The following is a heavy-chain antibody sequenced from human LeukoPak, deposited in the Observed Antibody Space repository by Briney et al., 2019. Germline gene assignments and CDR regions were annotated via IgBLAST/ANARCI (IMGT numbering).Heavy chain of an antibody. V-gene: IGHV3-48*03. CDR3: ARDGKGRNRIGYYFDY. D-gene: IGHD3-10*01. Sequence: GGSLRLSCAASGFTFSSYEMNWVRQAPGKGLEWVSYISSSGSTIYYAASVKGRFTISRDNAKNSLYLQVNSLRAEDTAVYYCARDGKGRNRIGYYFDYWGQGTLVTVSS. CDR2: ISSSGSTI. J-gene: IGHJ4*02. CDR1: GFTFSSYE.